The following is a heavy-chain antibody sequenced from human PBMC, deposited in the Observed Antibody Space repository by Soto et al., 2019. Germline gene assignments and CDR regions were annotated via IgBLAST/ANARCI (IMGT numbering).Heavy chain of an antibody. CDR3: ARVTVGSIYYMDV. Sequence: GGSLRLSCAASGFTFSSYGMHWVRQAPGKGLEWVAVIWYDGSNKYYADSVKGRFTISRDNSKNTLYLQMNSLRAEDTAVYYCARVTVGSIYYMDVWGKGTTVTVSS. CDR2: IWYDGSNK. D-gene: IGHD4-4*01. J-gene: IGHJ6*03. V-gene: IGHV3-33*01. CDR1: GFTFSSYG.